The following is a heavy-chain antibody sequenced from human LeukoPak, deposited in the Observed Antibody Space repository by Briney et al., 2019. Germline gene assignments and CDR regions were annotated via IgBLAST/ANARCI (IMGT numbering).Heavy chain of an antibody. CDR1: GFSFSGYV. J-gene: IGHJ6*04. Sequence: GGSLRLSCAASGFSFSGYVMYWVRQAPGKGLEGVAVIRRDGSCKDYADSVKGRFTISRDNHKYTVSLEMNSLRPEDTAVYYCAKDRGYGIDVWGKGTTVTVSS. CDR2: IRRDGSCK. CDR3: AKDRGYGIDV. V-gene: IGHV3-30*02.